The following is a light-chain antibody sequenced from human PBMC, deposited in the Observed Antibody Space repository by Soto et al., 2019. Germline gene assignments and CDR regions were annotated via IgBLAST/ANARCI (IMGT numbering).Light chain of an antibody. V-gene: IGLV2-14*01. CDR2: EVS. CDR1: SSDVGGYNY. J-gene: IGLJ2*01. CDR3: SSSTISSTTVV. Sequence: QSALTQPASVSGSPGQSITISCTGTSSDVGGYNYVSWYQQHPGKAPKLMIYEVSNRPSGISNRCSGSKSGNTASLTSSGLPAVDEAVYYCSSSTISSTTVVFGGGTKLTVL.